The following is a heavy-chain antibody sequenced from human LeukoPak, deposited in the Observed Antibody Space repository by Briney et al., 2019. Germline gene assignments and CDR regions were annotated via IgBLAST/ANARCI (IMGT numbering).Heavy chain of an antibody. CDR2: IFYSGST. V-gene: IGHV4-39*07. Sequence: SSGTLSLTCTVSGGSISSSSYFWGWIRQPPGKGLEWIGSIFYSGSTYYNPSLNSRVTMSVDTSRNQFSLKLNSVTAADTAVYYCARDVLRWGQGNLVTVSS. J-gene: IGHJ4*02. CDR3: ARDVLR. CDR1: GGSISSSSYF.